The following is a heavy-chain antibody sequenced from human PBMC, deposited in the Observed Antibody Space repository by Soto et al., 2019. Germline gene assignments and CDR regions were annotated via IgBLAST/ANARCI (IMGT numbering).Heavy chain of an antibody. J-gene: IGHJ6*02. CDR3: TRVPSLCFGELSKAYNHYCLDV. V-gene: IGHV3-21*01. CDR2: ISSSSSYI. CDR1: GFTFSSYS. Sequence: GGSLRLSCAASGFTFSSYSMNWVRQAPGKGLEWVSSISSSSSYIYYADSVKGRFTISRDNAKNSLYLQMNSPRAEDTAVYYCTRVPSLCFGELSKAYNHYCLDVWGQGTTVTVSS. D-gene: IGHD3-10*01.